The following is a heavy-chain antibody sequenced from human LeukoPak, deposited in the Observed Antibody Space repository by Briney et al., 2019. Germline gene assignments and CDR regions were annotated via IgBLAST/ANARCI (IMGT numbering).Heavy chain of an antibody. V-gene: IGHV3-23*01. Sequence: GGSLRLSCAASGFTFSSYAMSWVRQAPGKGLEWVSAISGSGGSTYYADSVKGRFTISRDNSKNTLYLQMNSLRAEDTAVYYCAKQQRGYSYGYGDFDYWGQGTLVTVSS. J-gene: IGHJ4*02. CDR3: AKQQRGYSYGYGDFDY. CDR2: ISGSGGST. D-gene: IGHD5-18*01. CDR1: GFTFSSYA.